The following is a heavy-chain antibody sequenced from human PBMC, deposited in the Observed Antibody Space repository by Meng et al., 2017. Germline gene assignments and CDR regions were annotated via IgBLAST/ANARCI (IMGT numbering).Heavy chain of an antibody. J-gene: IGHJ4*02. CDR1: GGSISSSNW. V-gene: IGHV4-4*02. CDR3: GRDQGRELINH. Sequence: QVHLQESGPGRVKPGGTLALTCAVSGGSISSSNWWSWVRQPPGKGLEWIGEIYHSGSTNYNPSLKSRVTISVDKSKNQFSLNLSSVTAADTAVYYCGRDQGRELINHWGQGTLVTVSS. D-gene: IGHD1-7*01. CDR2: IYHSGST.